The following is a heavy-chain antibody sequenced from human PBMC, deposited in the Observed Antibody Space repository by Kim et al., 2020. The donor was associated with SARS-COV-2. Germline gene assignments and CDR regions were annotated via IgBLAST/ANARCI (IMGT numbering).Heavy chain of an antibody. D-gene: IGHD6-6*01. J-gene: IGHJ5*02. V-gene: IGHV3-21*01. CDR1: GFTFSSYS. Sequence: GGSLRLSCAASGFTFSSYSMNWVRQAPGKGLEWVSSISSSSSYIYYADSVKGRFTISRDNAKNSLYLQMNSLRVEDTAVYYCARMAARGERWFDPWGQGTLVTVSS. CDR3: ARMAARGERWFDP. CDR2: ISSSSSYI.